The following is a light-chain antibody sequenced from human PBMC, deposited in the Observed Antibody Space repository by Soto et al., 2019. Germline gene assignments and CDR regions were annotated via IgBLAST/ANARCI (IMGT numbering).Light chain of an antibody. CDR1: SSDVGAYNY. CDR3: SSYTSSSARV. V-gene: IGLV2-14*01. J-gene: IGLJ1*01. Sequence: QSALTQPASVSGSPGQSITISCTGASSDVGAYNYVSWYQQHPGKAPKLLIYEVNNRPSGLSNRFSGSKSGNTASLTISGLQAEDEADYYCSSYTSSSARVFGTGTKVTVL. CDR2: EVN.